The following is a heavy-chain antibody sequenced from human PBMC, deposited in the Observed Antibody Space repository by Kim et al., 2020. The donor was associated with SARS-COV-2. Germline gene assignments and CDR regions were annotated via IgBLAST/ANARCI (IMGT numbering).Heavy chain of an antibody. Sequence: GGSLRLSCSASGFTFSSYAMHWVRQAPGKGLEYVSAISSNGGSTYYADPVKGRFTIYRDNSKNTLYLQMSSLRAEDTAVYYCVKGQLAVYYYYGMDVWGQGTTVTVSS. CDR3: VKGQLAVYYYYGMDV. D-gene: IGHD6-6*01. J-gene: IGHJ6*02. V-gene: IGHV3-64D*09. CDR1: GFTFSSYA. CDR2: ISSNGGST.